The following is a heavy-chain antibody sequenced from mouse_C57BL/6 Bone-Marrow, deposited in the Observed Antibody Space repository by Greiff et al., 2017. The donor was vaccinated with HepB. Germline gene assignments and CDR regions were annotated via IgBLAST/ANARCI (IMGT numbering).Heavy chain of an antibody. CDR2: INPNNGGT. J-gene: IGHJ2*01. CDR3: ARTSNYDFDY. V-gene: IGHV1-26*01. D-gene: IGHD2-5*01. Sequence: EVQLQQSGPELVKPGASVKISCKASGYTFTDYYMNWVKQSHGKSLEWIGDINPNNGGTSYNQKFKGKATLTVDKSSSTAYMELRSLTSEDSAVYYCARTSNYDFDYWGQGTTLTVSS. CDR1: GYTFTDYY.